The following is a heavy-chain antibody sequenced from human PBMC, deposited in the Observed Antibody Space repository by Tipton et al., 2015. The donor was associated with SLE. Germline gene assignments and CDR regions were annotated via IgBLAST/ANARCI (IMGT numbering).Heavy chain of an antibody. CDR3: AKNPPGTISGLVILGAFDF. J-gene: IGHJ3*01. Sequence: SLRLSCAASGFTFDDYAMHWVRQAPGKGLEWVSGISWNSGSPFYADSVKGRFTISRDNSKNTLYLQMNSLRAEDTAVYYCAKNPPGTISGLVILGAFDFWGQGTMVTVSS. CDR2: ISWNSGSP. V-gene: IGHV3-9*01. D-gene: IGHD3/OR15-3a*01. CDR1: GFTFDDYA.